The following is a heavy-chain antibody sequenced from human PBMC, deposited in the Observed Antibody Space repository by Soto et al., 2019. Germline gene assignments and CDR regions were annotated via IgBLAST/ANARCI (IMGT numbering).Heavy chain of an antibody. CDR2: IYYSGST. Sequence: ETLSLTCTVSGGSISSYYWSWIRQPPGKGLEWIGYIYYSGSTNYNPSLKSRVTISVDTSKNQFSLKLSSVTAADTAVYYCARGPDLKDYYFWSSDYGPYYYYYMDVWGKGTTVTVSS. CDR3: ARGPDLKDYYFWSSDYGPYYYYYMDV. V-gene: IGHV4-59*12. CDR1: GGSISSYY. J-gene: IGHJ6*03. D-gene: IGHD3-3*01.